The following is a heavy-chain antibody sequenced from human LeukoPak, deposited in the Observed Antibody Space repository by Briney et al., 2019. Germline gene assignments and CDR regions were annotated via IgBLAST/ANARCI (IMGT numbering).Heavy chain of an antibody. J-gene: IGHJ4*02. CDR2: ISSSGSTI. D-gene: IGHD2-2*02. CDR3: ARAGRYCSSTSCYTLPHTFDY. CDR1: GFTFSSYS. V-gene: IGHV3-48*04. Sequence: TGGSLRLSCAASGFTFSSYSMSWIRQAPGKGLEWVSYISSSGSTIYYADSVKGRFTISRDNAKNSLYLQMNSLRAEDTAVYYCARAGRYCSSTSCYTLPHTFDYWGQGTLVTVSS.